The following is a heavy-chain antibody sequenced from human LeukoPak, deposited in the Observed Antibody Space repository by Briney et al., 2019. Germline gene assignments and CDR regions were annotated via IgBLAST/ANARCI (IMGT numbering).Heavy chain of an antibody. CDR3: VRGRGYFDSFDP. D-gene: IGHD3-9*01. CDR2: INHSGST. Sequence: PSETLSLTCAVYGGSFSGYYWSWIRQPPGKGLEWIGEINHSGSTNYNPSLKSRVTLSVDTSKNQFSLKLSSVTAADTAVYYCVRGRGYFDSFDPWGQGTLVTVSS. V-gene: IGHV4-34*01. J-gene: IGHJ5*02. CDR1: GGSFSGYY.